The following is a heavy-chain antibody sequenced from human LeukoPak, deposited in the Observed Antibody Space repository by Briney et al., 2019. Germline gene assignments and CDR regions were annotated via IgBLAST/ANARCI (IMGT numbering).Heavy chain of an antibody. CDR2: ISYDGSNK. CDR1: GFTFSSYA. D-gene: IGHD6-19*01. V-gene: IGHV3-30-3*01. J-gene: IGHJ4*02. CDR3: AGDPKAVAGTGGSY. Sequence: GGSLRLSCSASGFTFSSYAMHWVRQAPGKGLEWVAVISYDGSNKYYADSVKGRFTISRDNSKHTLYLQMNSLRAEDTAVYYCAGDPKAVAGTGGSYWGQGTLVTVSS.